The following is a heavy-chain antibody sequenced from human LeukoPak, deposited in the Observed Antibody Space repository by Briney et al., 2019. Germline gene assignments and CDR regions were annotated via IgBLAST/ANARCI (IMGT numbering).Heavy chain of an antibody. D-gene: IGHD4-17*01. CDR3: ARGGDYPFDY. CDR2: RNSDGSST. CDR1: GFTFSSYW. J-gene: IGHJ4*02. V-gene: IGHV3-74*01. Sequence: PGGSLRLSCAASGFTFSSYWMHWVRQAPGKGLVWVSRRNSDGSSTNYADSVRGRFTISRDNAKNTLYLQMNSLRAEDTAVYYCARGGDYPFDYWGQGTLVTVSS.